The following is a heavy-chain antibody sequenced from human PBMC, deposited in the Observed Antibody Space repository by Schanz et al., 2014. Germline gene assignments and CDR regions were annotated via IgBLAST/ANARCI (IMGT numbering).Heavy chain of an antibody. CDR2: ISSSGGHI. Sequence: VQLVESGGGVAQPGGSLRLSCSGFTVSAYSANWVRQAPGKGLEWVSSISSSGGHIYYADSVKGRFTITRDNSKNTLYLQMNSLRTEDTAVYFCAKSYDTSGYSGFDYWGQGTLVTVSS. CDR3: AKSYDTSGYSGFDY. CDR1: GFTVSAYS. D-gene: IGHD3-22*01. J-gene: IGHJ4*02. V-gene: IGHV3-21*01.